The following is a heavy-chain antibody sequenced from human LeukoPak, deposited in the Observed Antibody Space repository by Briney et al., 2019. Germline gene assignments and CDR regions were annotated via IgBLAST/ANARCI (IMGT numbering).Heavy chain of an antibody. CDR3: ARDAYYYGSGSYLPY. D-gene: IGHD3-10*01. CDR1: GYTFTSYA. Sequence: SCKASGYTFTSYAMHWVRQAPGKGLEWVAVISYDGSNKYYADSVKGRFTISRDNSKNTLYLQMNSLRAEDTAVYYCARDAYYYGSGSYLPYWGQGTLVTVSS. V-gene: IGHV3-30*04. CDR2: ISYDGSNK. J-gene: IGHJ4*02.